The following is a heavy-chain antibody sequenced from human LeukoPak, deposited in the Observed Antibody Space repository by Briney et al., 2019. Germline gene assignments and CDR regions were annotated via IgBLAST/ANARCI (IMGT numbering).Heavy chain of an antibody. Sequence: SQTLSLTCTVSGGSISSYYWSWIRQPPGKGLEWIGYIYYSGSTNYNPSLKSRVTISVDTSKNQFSLKLSSVTAADTAVYYCARIEDYGGNSVNYWGQGTLVTVSS. J-gene: IGHJ4*02. CDR2: IYYSGST. CDR1: GGSISSYY. D-gene: IGHD4-23*01. V-gene: IGHV4-59*01. CDR3: ARIEDYGGNSVNY.